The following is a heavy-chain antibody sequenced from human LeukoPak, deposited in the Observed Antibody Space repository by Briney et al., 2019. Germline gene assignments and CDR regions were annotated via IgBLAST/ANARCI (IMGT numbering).Heavy chain of an antibody. Sequence: GGSLRLSCAASGFTFSSCAMSWVRQAPGKGLEWVSTIDSTGGDTYYPDSVKGRFTISRDNSKNTLYLQMNSLRADDTAVYYCAKGGRALRTDSWGQGTLVTVPS. V-gene: IGHV3-23*01. D-gene: IGHD5/OR15-5a*01. CDR1: GFTFSSCA. CDR3: AKGGRALRTDS. J-gene: IGHJ4*02. CDR2: IDSTGGDT.